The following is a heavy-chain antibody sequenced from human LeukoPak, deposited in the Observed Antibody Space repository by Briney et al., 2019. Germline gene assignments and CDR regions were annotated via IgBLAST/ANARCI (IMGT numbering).Heavy chain of an antibody. V-gene: IGHV3-21*04. Sequence: GGSLRLSCAASGFTFNSYHMNWVRQAPGKGLEWVSSITSSSSYTYYAESVKGRFTISRDNAKNSLYLQMNSLRAEDTALYYCARRSGSFPLSYWYFDLWGRGTLVTVSS. D-gene: IGHD3-10*01. CDR2: ITSSSSYT. CDR3: ARRSGSFPLSYWYFDL. CDR1: GFTFNSYH. J-gene: IGHJ2*01.